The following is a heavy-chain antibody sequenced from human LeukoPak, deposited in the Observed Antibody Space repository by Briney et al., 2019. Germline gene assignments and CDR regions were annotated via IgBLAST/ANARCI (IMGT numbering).Heavy chain of an antibody. CDR3: ARHDAGIAARPFDN. J-gene: IGHJ4*02. D-gene: IGHD6-6*01. V-gene: IGHV4-30-2*01. CDR2: IHHSGST. Sequence: SETLSLTCAVSGGSITSDTYSWSWIRQPPGKGLEWIGYIHHSGSTYYNPSLRSRVTISVDKSKNHFSLNLNSVTAADTAVYYCARHDAGIAARPFDNWGQGTLVTVSS. CDR1: GGSITSDTYS.